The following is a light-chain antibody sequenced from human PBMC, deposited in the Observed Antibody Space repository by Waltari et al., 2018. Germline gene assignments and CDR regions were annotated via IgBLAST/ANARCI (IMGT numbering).Light chain of an antibody. J-gene: IGLJ3*02. CDR3: QSFDTSLSHGVV. CDR1: SSNIGAGHD. Sequence: QSILTQPPSVSGAPGQRVTISCTGSSSNIGAGHDVHWYQEFPGTGPNLLIYGNNNRPSGVPDRVSGSKSGTSASLTITGLQAEDEADYYCQSFDTSLSHGVVFGGGTKVTVL. CDR2: GNN. V-gene: IGLV1-40*02.